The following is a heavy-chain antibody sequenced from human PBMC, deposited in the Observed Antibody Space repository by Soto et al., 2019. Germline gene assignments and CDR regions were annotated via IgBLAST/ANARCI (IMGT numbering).Heavy chain of an antibody. CDR2: MNPNSGNT. CDR1: GYTFTSYD. Sequence: GASVKVSCKASGYTFTSYDINWVRQATGQGLEWMGWMNPNSGNTGYAQKFQGRVTMTRNTSISTAYMELSSLRFEDTAVYYCARGIIISFEYCSGGSCYNFYYYYYYMDVWGKGTTVTVSS. J-gene: IGHJ6*03. V-gene: IGHV1-8*01. D-gene: IGHD2-15*01. CDR3: ARGIIISFEYCSGGSCYNFYYYYYYMDV.